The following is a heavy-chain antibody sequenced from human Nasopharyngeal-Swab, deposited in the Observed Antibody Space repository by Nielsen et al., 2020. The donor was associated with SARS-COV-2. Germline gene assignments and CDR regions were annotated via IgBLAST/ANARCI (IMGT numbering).Heavy chain of an antibody. J-gene: IGHJ4*02. V-gene: IGHV3-30*18. CDR3: AKGLEMATADY. CDR2: ISYDGSNK. CDR1: GFTFSSYG. D-gene: IGHD5-24*01. Sequence: GGSLRLSCAASGFTFSSYGMHWVRQAPGKGLEWVAVISYDGSNKYYADSVKGRFTISRDNSKNTLYLQMNSLRAEDTAVYYCAKGLEMATADYWGQGTLVTVS.